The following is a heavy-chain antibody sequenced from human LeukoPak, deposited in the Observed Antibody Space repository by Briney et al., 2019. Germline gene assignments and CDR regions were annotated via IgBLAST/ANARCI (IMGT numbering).Heavy chain of an antibody. J-gene: IGHJ4*02. D-gene: IGHD1-26*01. CDR2: ISGSRSTI. CDR3: ARSRGSYLDY. V-gene: IGHV3-48*01. CDR1: GFTFSSYN. Sequence: GGSLRLSCAASGFTFSSYNMNWVRQAPGKGLEWVSYISGSRSTIYYADSVKGRFTISRDNAKDSLYLQMNSLIAEDTAVYFCARSRGSYLDYWGQGTLVTVSS.